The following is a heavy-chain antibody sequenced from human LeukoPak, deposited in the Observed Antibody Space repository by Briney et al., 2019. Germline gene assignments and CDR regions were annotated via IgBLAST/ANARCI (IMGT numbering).Heavy chain of an antibody. Sequence: SETLCLTCAVSGYSISSGYYWGCIRQPPGKGLWWFGIIYHSGSTYYNPSLKSRVTTSVDTSKNQFSLKLSSRTAADTAVYYCARLRDSSGWYDEVLFSYYFDYWGQGTLVTVSS. J-gene: IGHJ4*02. CDR1: GYSISSGYY. D-gene: IGHD6-19*01. CDR3: ARLRDSSGWYDEVLFSYYFDY. CDR2: IYHSGST. V-gene: IGHV4-38-2*01.